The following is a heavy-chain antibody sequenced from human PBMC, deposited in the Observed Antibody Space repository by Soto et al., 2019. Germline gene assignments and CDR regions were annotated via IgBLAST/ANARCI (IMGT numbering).Heavy chain of an antibody. D-gene: IGHD5-18*01. CDR3: ARGLRHSYGDLEVDDY. Sequence: QVQLVESGGGVVQPGRSLRLSCAASGFTFSSYAMHWVRQAPGKGLEWVAVISYDGSNKYYADSVKGRFTISRDNSKNTLYLQMNSLRAEDTAVYYCARGLRHSYGDLEVDDYGGQGTLGSVSS. J-gene: IGHJ4*02. CDR2: ISYDGSNK. CDR1: GFTFSSYA. V-gene: IGHV3-30-3*01.